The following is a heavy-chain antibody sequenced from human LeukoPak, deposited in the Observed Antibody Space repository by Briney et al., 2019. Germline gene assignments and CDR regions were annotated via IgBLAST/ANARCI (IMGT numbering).Heavy chain of an antibody. CDR2: IYYSGST. CDR3: AREGRYRYGYNEYHSYMDL. V-gene: IGHV4-59*01. Sequence: SETLSLTGTVSGGSISSYYWSWIRQPPGKGLEWIGYIYYSGSTNYNPSLKSRITISVDTSKNQFSLKLSSVTAAETAVYYCAREGRYRYGYNEYHSYMDLWGKGTTVTVSS. CDR1: GGSISSYY. D-gene: IGHD5-24*01. J-gene: IGHJ6*03.